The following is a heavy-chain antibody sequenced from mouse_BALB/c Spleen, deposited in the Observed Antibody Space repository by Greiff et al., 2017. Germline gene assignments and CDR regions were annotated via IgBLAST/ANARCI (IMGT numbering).Heavy chain of an antibody. CDR2: ISSGSSTI. V-gene: IGHV5-17*02. CDR3: ARDDGYPAWFAY. Sequence: EVMLVESGGGLVQPGGSRKLSCAASGFTFSSFGMHWVRQALEKGLEWVAYISSGSSTIYYADTVKGRFTISRDNPKNTLFLQMTSLRSEDTAMYYCARDDGYPAWFAYWGQGTLVTVSA. D-gene: IGHD2-3*01. J-gene: IGHJ3*01. CDR1: GFTFSSFG.